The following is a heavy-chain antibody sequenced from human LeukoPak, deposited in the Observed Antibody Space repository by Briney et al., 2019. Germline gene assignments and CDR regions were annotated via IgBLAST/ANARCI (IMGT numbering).Heavy chain of an antibody. Sequence: ASVKVSCKASGYTFTSYYMHWVRQAPGQGLEWMGIINPSGGSTSYAQKFQGRVTMTRDTSTSTVYMEQSSLRSEDTAVYYCARDPPDYYDSSGSLDYWGQGTLVTVSS. CDR1: GYTFTSYY. V-gene: IGHV1-46*01. D-gene: IGHD3-22*01. J-gene: IGHJ4*02. CDR3: ARDPPDYYDSSGSLDY. CDR2: INPSGGST.